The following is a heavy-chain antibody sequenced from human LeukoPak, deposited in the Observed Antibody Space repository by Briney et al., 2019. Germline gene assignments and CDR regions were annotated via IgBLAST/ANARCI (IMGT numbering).Heavy chain of an antibody. D-gene: IGHD2-21*01. V-gene: IGHV5-51*01. CDR2: IYPGDSDT. J-gene: IGHJ3*02. Sequence: GESLKISCKGSGYSFTSYWIGWVRQMPGKGLEWMGIIYPGDSDTRYSPSFQGQVTISADKSISTAYLQWSSLKASDTAMYYCARSQFLAYCGGDCSPGAFDIWGQGTMVTVSS. CDR1: GYSFTSYW. CDR3: ARSQFLAYCGGDCSPGAFDI.